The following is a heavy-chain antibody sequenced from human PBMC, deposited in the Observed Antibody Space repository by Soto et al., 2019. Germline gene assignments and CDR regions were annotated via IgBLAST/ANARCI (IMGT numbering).Heavy chain of an antibody. J-gene: IGHJ5*02. V-gene: IGHV3-15*01. CDR1: GFTFSNAW. CDR2: IKSKTDGGTT. Sequence: GGSLRLSCAASGFTFSNAWMSWVRQAPGKGLEWVGRIKSKTDGGTTDYAAPVKGRFTISRDDSKNTLYLQMNSLKTEDTAVYYCTTFYMTTVTTQIFNWFDPWGQGTLVTVSS. CDR3: TTFYMTTVTTQIFNWFDP. D-gene: IGHD4-4*01.